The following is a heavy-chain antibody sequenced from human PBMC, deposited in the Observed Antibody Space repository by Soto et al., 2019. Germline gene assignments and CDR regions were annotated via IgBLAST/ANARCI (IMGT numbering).Heavy chain of an antibody. CDR2: IYYSGST. J-gene: IGHJ4*02. CDR3: TSGGWYYFDY. V-gene: IGHV4-59*03. Sequence: SETLSLTCTVSGGSIGAYYCSWIRQPPGKGLEWIGYIYYSGSTAYNPSLKSRVTISLDTSKNQFSLNLSSVTAADTAVYYCTSGGWYYFDYWGQGTLVTVSS. CDR1: GGSIGAYY. D-gene: IGHD6-19*01.